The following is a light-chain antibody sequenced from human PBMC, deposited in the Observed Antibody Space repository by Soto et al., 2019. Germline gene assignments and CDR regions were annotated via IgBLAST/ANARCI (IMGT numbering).Light chain of an antibody. CDR3: SAYAGSNSFV. CDR1: SSDIGAYNF. CDR2: EVS. J-gene: IGLJ7*01. V-gene: IGLV2-8*01. Sequence: QSALTQPPSASGSPGQSVTISCTGTSSDIGAYNFGYWYQQHPGKAPKLMIYEVSKRPSGVPDRFSGSKSGDTASLTGSGLQAQDEADYFCSAYAGSNSFVFGSGNQLTVL.